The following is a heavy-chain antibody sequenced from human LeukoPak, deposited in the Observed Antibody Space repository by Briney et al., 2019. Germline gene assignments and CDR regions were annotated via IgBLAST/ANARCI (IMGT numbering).Heavy chain of an antibody. CDR1: GGTFSSYD. CDR3: ARDRGYSYGTFDY. Sequence: SVKVSCKASGGTFSSYDISWVRQAPGQGLEWMGGIIPIFGTANYAQKFQGRVTITADESTSTAYMELSSLRSEDTAVYYCARDRGYSYGTFDYWGQGTLVTVSS. V-gene: IGHV1-69*13. D-gene: IGHD5-18*01. J-gene: IGHJ4*02. CDR2: IIPIFGTA.